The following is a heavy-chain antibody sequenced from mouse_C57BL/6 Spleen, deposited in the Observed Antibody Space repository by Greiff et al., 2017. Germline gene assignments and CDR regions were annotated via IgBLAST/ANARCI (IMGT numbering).Heavy chain of an antibody. V-gene: IGHV1-64*01. D-gene: IGHD2-4*01. CDR1: GYTFTSYW. Sequence: QVQLQQPGAELVKPGASVKLSCKASGYTFTSYWMHWVKQRPGQGLEWIGMIHPNSGSTNYNEKFKSKATLTVDKSSSTAYMQLSSLTSDDSAVYYCAREGYDYDRSLFAYWGQGTLVTVSA. CDR3: AREGYDYDRSLFAY. CDR2: IHPNSGST. J-gene: IGHJ3*01.